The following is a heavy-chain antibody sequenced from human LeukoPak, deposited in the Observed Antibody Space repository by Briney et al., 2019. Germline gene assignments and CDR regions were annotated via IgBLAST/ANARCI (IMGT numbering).Heavy chain of an antibody. CDR1: GFTFSSYS. CDR3: ARVPTIAAAGDYYYYYGMDV. D-gene: IGHD6-13*01. CDR2: ISSSSSYI. Sequence: PGGSLSLSCAASGFTFSSYSMNWVRQAPGKGLEWVTSISSSSSYIYYADSVRGRFTISRDNATNSLYLQMNSLRAEDTAVYYCARVPTIAAAGDYYYYYGMDVWGQGTTVTVSS. J-gene: IGHJ6*02. V-gene: IGHV3-21*01.